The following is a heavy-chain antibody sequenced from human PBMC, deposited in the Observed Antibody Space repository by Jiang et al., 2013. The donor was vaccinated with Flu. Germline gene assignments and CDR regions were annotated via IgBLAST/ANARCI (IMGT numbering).Heavy chain of an antibody. Sequence: PGSSVKVSCKASGGTFSSYAISWVRQAPGQGLEWMGRIIPILGIANYAQKFQGRVTITADKSTSTAYMELSSLRSEDTAVYYCARDRNDGSYYSDYWGQGTLVTVSS. CDR2: IIPILGIA. CDR3: ARDRNDGSYYSDY. D-gene: IGHD1-26*01. J-gene: IGHJ4*02. CDR1: GGTFSSYA. V-gene: IGHV1-69*04.